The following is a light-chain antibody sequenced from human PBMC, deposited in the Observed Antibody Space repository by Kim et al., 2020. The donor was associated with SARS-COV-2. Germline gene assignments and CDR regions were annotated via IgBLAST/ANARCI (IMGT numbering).Light chain of an antibody. Sequence: SYELTQPPSVSVAPGQTARITCGGNNIGGHSVHWYQQKPGQAPVLVIYYDSDRPSGIPERFSGSKAATTATLTISGVEAGDEADYYCQVWDTDTDDYVFGTGTKVTVL. V-gene: IGLV3-21*01. CDR2: YDS. J-gene: IGLJ1*01. CDR3: QVWDTDTDDYV. CDR1: NIGGHS.